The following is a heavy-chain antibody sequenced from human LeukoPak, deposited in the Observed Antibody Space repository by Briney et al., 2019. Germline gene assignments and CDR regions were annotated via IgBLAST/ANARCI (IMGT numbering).Heavy chain of an antibody. CDR2: IRSSGSTI. J-gene: IGHJ5*02. CDR1: GFTFTDYY. D-gene: IGHD3-16*01. V-gene: IGHV3-11*04. CDR3: ARGGSARPNWFDP. Sequence: GGSLRLSCAASGFTFTDYYMSWIRQAPGKGLEWLSYIRSSGSTISYADSVKGRFTISRDNAKNSLYLQMNSLRAEDTAVYYCARGGSARPNWFDPWGQGTLVTVSS.